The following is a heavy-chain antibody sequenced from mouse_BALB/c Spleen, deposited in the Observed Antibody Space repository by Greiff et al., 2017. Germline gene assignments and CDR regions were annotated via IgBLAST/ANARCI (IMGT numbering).Heavy chain of an antibody. CDR2: ISYSGST. CDR1: GYSITSDYA. J-gene: IGHJ1*01. V-gene: IGHV3-2*02. CDR3: ARDYRYDEWYFDV. Sequence: VQLKQSGPGLVKPSQSLSLTCTVTGYSITSDYAWNWIRQFPGNKLEWMGYISYSGSTSYNPSLKSRISITRDTSKNQFFLQLNSVTTEDTATYYCARDYRYDEWYFDVWGAGTTVTVSS. D-gene: IGHD2-14*01.